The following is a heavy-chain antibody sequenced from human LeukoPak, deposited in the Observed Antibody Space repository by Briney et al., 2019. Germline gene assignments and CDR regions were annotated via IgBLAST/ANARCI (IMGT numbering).Heavy chain of an antibody. V-gene: IGHV4-34*01. CDR3: ARGVSYVWGSFYPYYFDY. J-gene: IGHJ4*02. CDR1: GGSFSGYY. Sequence: SETLSLTCAVYGGSFSGYYWSWIRQPPGKGLEWIGEINHSGSTNYNPSLKSRVTISVDTSKNQFSLKLSSVTAADTAVYYCARGVSYVWGSFYPYYFDYWGQGTLVTVSS. CDR2: INHSGST. D-gene: IGHD3-16*01.